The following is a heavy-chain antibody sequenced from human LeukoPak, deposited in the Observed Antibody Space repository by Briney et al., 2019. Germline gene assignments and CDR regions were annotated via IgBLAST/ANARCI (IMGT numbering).Heavy chain of an antibody. Sequence: GGSLRLSCAASGFTVSSNYMSWVRQAPGKGLEWVSVIYSGGSTYYADSVKGRFTISRDNSKNTLYLQMNSLRAEDTAVYYCARSEYSSSFYAFDIWGQGTMVTVSS. J-gene: IGHJ3*02. CDR1: GFTVSSNY. D-gene: IGHD6-13*01. CDR2: IYSGGST. V-gene: IGHV3-53*01. CDR3: ARSEYSSSFYAFDI.